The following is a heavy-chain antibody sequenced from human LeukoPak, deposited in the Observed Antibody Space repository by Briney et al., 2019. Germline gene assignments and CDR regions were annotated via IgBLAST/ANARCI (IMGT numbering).Heavy chain of an antibody. CDR1: GFTSGDYG. CDR3: ARSNKDYYVSYYLDV. J-gene: IGHJ6*03. CDR2: VNRNGDST. Sequence: GGSLRLSCAASGFTSGDYGMSWVRQAPGKGLEWVSGVNRNGDSTGYADSVKGRFTISRDNARNSLYLQMNSLRAEDTALYYCARSNKDYYVSYYLDVWAKGTTVTVSS. V-gene: IGHV3-20*04.